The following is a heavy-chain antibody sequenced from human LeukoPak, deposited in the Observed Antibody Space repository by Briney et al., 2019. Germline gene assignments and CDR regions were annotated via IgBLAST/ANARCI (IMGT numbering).Heavy chain of an antibody. V-gene: IGHV4-4*02. Sequence: SETLSLTCTVSGGSISSSNWWSWVRQPPGKGLEWIGEIYHSGSTNYNPSLKSRVTISVDKSKNQFSLKLSSVTAADTAVYYCASLPTTVVKQAFDIWGQGTMVTVSS. CDR1: GGSISSSNW. CDR3: ASLPTTVVKQAFDI. CDR2: IYHSGST. D-gene: IGHD4-23*01. J-gene: IGHJ3*02.